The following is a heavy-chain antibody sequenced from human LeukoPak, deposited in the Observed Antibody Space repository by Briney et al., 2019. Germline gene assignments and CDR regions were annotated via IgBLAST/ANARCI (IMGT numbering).Heavy chain of an antibody. J-gene: IGHJ4*02. CDR2: ISAYNGNT. Sequence: ASVKVSCKASGYTFTDFGISWVRQAPGQVLEWIAWISAYNGNTNYVQKFRDRVTMTTDTSTSTAYMELRSLRSDDTAVYYCVRDLGVDKSMIFFDYWGQGTLVTVSS. CDR1: GYTFTDFG. D-gene: IGHD3/OR15-3a*01. CDR3: VRDLGVDKSMIFFDY. V-gene: IGHV1-18*01.